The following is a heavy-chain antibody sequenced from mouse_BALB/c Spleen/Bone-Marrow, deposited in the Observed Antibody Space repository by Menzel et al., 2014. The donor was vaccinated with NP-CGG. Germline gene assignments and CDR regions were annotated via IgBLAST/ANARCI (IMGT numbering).Heavy chain of an antibody. V-gene: IGHV1-37*01. CDR1: GYSFTGYT. CDR2: INPYNGGT. CDR3: ARGGFFHYYAMDY. J-gene: IGHJ4*01. Sequence: EVQLVESGPELVKPGASMKISCKASGYSFTGYTMNWVKQSHGKNLEWIGLINPYNGGTSYNQKFKGKATLTVDNSSSSTEMEQLSLTSEDSAVYYCARGGFFHYYAMDYWGQGTSVTVSS. D-gene: IGHD1-1*02.